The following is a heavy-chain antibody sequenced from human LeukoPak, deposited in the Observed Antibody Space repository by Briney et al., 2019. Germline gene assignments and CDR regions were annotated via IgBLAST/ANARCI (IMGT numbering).Heavy chain of an antibody. J-gene: IGHJ4*02. CDR3: ARVFHDSSGYPLDY. D-gene: IGHD3-22*01. Sequence: SETLSLTCTVSGGSMSSYYWSWIRQPPGKGLEWIGYTYYSGNTNYNPSLKSRVTISVDTSKNQFSLRVSSVTAADTAVYYCARVFHDSSGYPLDYWGQGTLVTVSS. CDR1: GGSMSSYY. V-gene: IGHV4-59*01. CDR2: TYYSGNT.